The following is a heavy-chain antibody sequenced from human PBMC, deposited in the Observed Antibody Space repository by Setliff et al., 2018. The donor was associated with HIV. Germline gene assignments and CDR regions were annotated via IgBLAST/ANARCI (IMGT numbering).Heavy chain of an antibody. J-gene: IGHJ4*02. CDR2: ISWKSGSL. D-gene: IGHD6-13*01. V-gene: IGHV3-9*03. CDR3: AKDRGAAAGNGGYFDY. CDR1: GFIFDDYA. Sequence: GGSLRLSCAASGFIFDDYAMHWVRQAPGKGLEWVSGISWKSGSLGYADSVKGRFTISRDNAKNSLYLQMNSRRDEDMALYYCAKDRGAAAGNGGYFDYWGQGTLVTVSS.